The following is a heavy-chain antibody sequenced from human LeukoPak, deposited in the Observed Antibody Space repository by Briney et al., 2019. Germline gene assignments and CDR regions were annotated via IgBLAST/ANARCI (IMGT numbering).Heavy chain of an antibody. CDR1: GFSVSNNY. D-gene: IGHD3-10*01. Sequence: GGSLRLFCAAFGFSVSNNYMSWVRQAPGKGLEWVSVYSGGNTYYGDSVKGRFAISRDYSRNTVYLQMNTLRAEDTAVYYCSRGSGFGELFPYAFDTWGQGTLITVSS. V-gene: IGHV3-53*01. CDR2: YSGGNT. CDR3: SRGSGFGELFPYAFDT. J-gene: IGHJ3*02.